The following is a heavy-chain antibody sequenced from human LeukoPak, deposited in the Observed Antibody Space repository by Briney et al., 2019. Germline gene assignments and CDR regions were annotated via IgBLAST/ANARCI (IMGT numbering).Heavy chain of an antibody. CDR3: ARAPYYHNALFDI. J-gene: IGHJ3*02. V-gene: IGHV4-4*07. CDR1: GGSISSYY. Sequence: SETLSLTCTVSGGSISSYYWSWIRQPAGNGLEWIGRIYTSGSTNYNPSLKSRVTMSVDTSKNQFSLKLSSVTAADTAVYYCARAPYYHNALFDIWDQGTMVTVSS. D-gene: IGHD3-9*01. CDR2: IYTSGST.